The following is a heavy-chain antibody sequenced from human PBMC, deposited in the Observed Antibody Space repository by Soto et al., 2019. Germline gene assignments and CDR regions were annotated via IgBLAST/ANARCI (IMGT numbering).Heavy chain of an antibody. Sequence: GGSLRLSCAASGFTFSSYAMSWVRQAPGKGLEWVSAISGSGGSTYYADSVKGRFTISRDNSKNTLYLQMNSLRAEDTAVYYCAKSIPGKTNYAHLAYYYGMDVWGQGTTVTVSS. CDR3: AKSIPGKTNYAHLAYYYGMDV. CDR2: ISGSGGST. V-gene: IGHV3-23*01. D-gene: IGHD1-7*01. J-gene: IGHJ6*02. CDR1: GFTFSSYA.